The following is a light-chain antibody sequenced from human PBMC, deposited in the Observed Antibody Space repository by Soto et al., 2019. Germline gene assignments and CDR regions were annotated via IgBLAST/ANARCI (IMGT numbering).Light chain of an antibody. V-gene: IGKV1-5*01. CDR1: QSISSW. Sequence: DIQMTQSPSTLSASVGDRVTITCRASQSISSWLAWYQQKPGKAPKLLIYDASSLQSGVPSRFRGSGSGTEFTLTISSLQHDDFETYYCQPYDSYRWTLGQGTKVDIK. CDR3: QPYDSYRWT. J-gene: IGKJ1*01. CDR2: DAS.